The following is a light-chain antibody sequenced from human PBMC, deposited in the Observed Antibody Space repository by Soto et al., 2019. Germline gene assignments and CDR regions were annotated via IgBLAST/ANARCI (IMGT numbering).Light chain of an antibody. CDR2: DSS. CDR3: QQRNNWPIT. V-gene: IGKV3-11*01. J-gene: IGKJ5*01. Sequence: NVLTQSLGTLCFHPPRGQHLXSRASQSVGSNLAWYQQRRGQAPRRLIYDSSNRATGIPARFSGSGSGTDFTLTISSLEPEDFAVYYCQQRNNWPITFGQGTRLDI. CDR1: QSVGSN.